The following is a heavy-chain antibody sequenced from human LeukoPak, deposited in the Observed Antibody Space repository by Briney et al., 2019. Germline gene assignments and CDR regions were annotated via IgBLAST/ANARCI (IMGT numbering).Heavy chain of an antibody. CDR2: ISGSGGAT. Sequence: QPGGSLRLSCAASGFTFSSYAMTWVRQAPGKGLEWVSGISGSGGATYYADSVQGRFTISRDNSRNILYLQMNSLRDEDTALYYCAKDRIGVLPDAFDIWGQGTMVTVSS. CDR3: AKDRIGVLPDAFDI. V-gene: IGHV3-23*01. CDR1: GFTFSSYA. D-gene: IGHD3-3*01. J-gene: IGHJ3*02.